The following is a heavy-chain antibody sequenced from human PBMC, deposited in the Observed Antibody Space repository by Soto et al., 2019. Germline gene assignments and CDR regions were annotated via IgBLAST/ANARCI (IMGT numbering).Heavy chain of an antibody. D-gene: IGHD2-2*02. J-gene: IGHJ6*02. V-gene: IGHV5-51*01. CDR3: AATHPLYTTSRGGSYGMDV. CDR2: MYPGDSTT. CDR1: GYSFISYW. Sequence: GESLKISCKVSGYSFISYWIAWVRQMPGKGLEWMAIMYPGDSTTRYSPSFQGQVTISADKSISTAYLHWSSLKASDTAMYYCAATHPLYTTSRGGSYGMDVWGQGTMVTVSS.